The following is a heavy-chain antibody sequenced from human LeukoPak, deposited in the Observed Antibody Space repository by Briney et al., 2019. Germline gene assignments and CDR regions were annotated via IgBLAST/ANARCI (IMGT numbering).Heavy chain of an antibody. V-gene: IGHV4-59*01. CDR2: IYYSGST. D-gene: IGHD3-22*01. Sequence: SETLSLTCTVSGGSISSYYWGWIRQPPGKGLEWIGYIYYSGSTNYNPSLKSRVTISVDTSKNQFSLKLSSVTAADTAVYYCARVSSGYYFAFDIWGQGTMVTVSS. CDR1: GGSISSYY. CDR3: ARVSSGYYFAFDI. J-gene: IGHJ3*02.